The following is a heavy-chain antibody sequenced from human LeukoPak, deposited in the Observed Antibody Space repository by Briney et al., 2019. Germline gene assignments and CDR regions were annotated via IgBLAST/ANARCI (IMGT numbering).Heavy chain of an antibody. D-gene: IGHD2-21*01. Sequence: PGGSLRLSCAASGFTFSTYSMNWVRQAPGKGLEWVSSISSDSNYIYYADSVKGRFTISRDNSKNTLYLQMNSLRAEDTAVYYCARVLAISRDAFDIWGQGTMVTVSS. CDR3: ARVLAISRDAFDI. CDR2: ISSDSNYI. CDR1: GFTFSTYS. V-gene: IGHV3-21*04. J-gene: IGHJ3*02.